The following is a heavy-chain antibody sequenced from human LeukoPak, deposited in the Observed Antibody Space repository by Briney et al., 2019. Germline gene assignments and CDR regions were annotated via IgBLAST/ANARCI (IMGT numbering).Heavy chain of an antibody. CDR2: VDANGRTT. V-gene: IGHV3-64D*06. J-gene: IGHJ5*02. Sequence: PGGSLRLSCSASGFTVTHYAMHWVLQAPGKGLEYVSAVDANGRTTYYADSVKGRFTISRDDSKNTLYLHMSSLRPEDTAIYYCYCRDDLPAWGQGTLVTISS. CDR3: YCRDDLPA. D-gene: IGHD5-24*01. CDR1: GFTVTHYA.